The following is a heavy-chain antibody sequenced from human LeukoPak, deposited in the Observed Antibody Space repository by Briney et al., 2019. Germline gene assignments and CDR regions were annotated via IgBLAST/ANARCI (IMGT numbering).Heavy chain of an antibody. Sequence: GSLRLSCAASGFTFSSYSMNWVRQAPGKGLEWVSSISSSSSYIYYADSVKGRFTISRDNAKNSLYLQMNSLRAEDTAVYYCARDTKPYDILTGYYYYYYMDVWGKGTTVTISS. D-gene: IGHD3-9*01. CDR1: GFTFSSYS. CDR3: ARDTKPYDILTGYYYYYYMDV. CDR2: ISSSSSYI. J-gene: IGHJ6*03. V-gene: IGHV3-21*01.